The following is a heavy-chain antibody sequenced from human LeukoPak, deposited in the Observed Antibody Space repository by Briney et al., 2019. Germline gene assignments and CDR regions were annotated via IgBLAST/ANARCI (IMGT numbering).Heavy chain of an antibody. V-gene: IGHV1-2*02. CDR1: GYTFTGYY. CDR3: ASGMVVYDGSLY. D-gene: IGHD3-22*01. J-gene: IGHJ4*02. CDR2: INPNSGGT. Sequence: ASVKVSCKASGYTFTGYYMHWVRQAPGQGLEWMGWINPNSGGTNYAQKFQGRVTMTRDTSISTAYMELSSLRSEDTAVYYCASGMVVYDGSLYWGQGTLVTVSS.